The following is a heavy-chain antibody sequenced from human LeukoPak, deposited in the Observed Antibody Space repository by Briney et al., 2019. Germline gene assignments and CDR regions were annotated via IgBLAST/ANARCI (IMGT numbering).Heavy chain of an antibody. V-gene: IGHV3-20*04. CDR2: INWNGGST. J-gene: IGHJ4*02. CDR3: ATSAGLRLGELSSLGY. CDR1: GLTFDDYG. Sequence: GGSLRLSCAASGLTFDDYGMSWVRQAPGKGLEWVSGINWNGGSTGYADSVKGRFTISRDNAKNSLYLQMNSLRAEDTALYYCATSAGLRLGELSSLGYWGQGTLVTVSS. D-gene: IGHD3-16*02.